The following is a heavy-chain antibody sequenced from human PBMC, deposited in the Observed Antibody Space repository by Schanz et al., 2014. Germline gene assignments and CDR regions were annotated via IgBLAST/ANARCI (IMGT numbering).Heavy chain of an antibody. V-gene: IGHV3-23*04. CDR2: ISGSGGST. D-gene: IGHD5-12*01. Sequence: EVQLVESGGGLVQPGGSLRLSCSASGFTFSRYAMTWVRQAPGKGLEWVSAISGSGGSTNYADSVKGRFTISRDNSKNTVYLQMNSLRAEDTAVYYCTKERGYIYWGQGTLVTVSS. CDR3: TKERGYIY. J-gene: IGHJ4*02. CDR1: GFTFSRYA.